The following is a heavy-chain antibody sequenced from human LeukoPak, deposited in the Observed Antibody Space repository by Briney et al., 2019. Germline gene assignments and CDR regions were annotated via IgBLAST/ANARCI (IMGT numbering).Heavy chain of an antibody. CDR2: IYYSGST. D-gene: IGHD3-3*01. J-gene: IGHJ4*02. CDR1: GGSISSYY. CDR3: ARAPNYDFWSGYGAFDY. V-gene: IGHV4-59*01. Sequence: SETLSLTCTVSGGSISSYYWSWIRQPPGKGLEWIGYIYYSGSTNYNPSLKSRDTISVDTSKNQFSLKLSSVTAADTAVYYCARAPNYDFWSGYGAFDYWGQGTLVTVSS.